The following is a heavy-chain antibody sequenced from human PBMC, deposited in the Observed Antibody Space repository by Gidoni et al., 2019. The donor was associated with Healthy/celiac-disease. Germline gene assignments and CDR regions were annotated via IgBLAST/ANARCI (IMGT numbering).Heavy chain of an antibody. CDR2: IYSGGST. V-gene: IGHV3-53*01. D-gene: IGHD3-22*01. Sequence: VESGGGLIQPGGSLRLSCAASGFTVSSNYMSWVRQAPGKGLEWVSVIYSGGSTYYADSVKGRFTISRDNSKNTLYLQMNSLRAEDTAVYYCARGLMIVTSGGSWRYFQHWGQGTLVTVSS. CDR1: GFTVSSNY. J-gene: IGHJ1*01. CDR3: ARGLMIVTSGGSWRYFQH.